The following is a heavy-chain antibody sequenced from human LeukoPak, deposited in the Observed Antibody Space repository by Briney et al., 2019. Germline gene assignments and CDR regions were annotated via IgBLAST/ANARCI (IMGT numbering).Heavy chain of an antibody. J-gene: IGHJ4*02. Sequence: PGGSLRLSCAASGFIASNTYMTWVRQAPGKGLEWVSVIHNDGSTYYADSVKGRFTVSTDNSKNMLFLRMNSLRVEDTAVYFCASLARDYWGQGTLVSVSS. CDR2: IHNDGST. V-gene: IGHV3-53*01. CDR3: ASLARDY. CDR1: GFIASNTY. D-gene: IGHD3-3*02.